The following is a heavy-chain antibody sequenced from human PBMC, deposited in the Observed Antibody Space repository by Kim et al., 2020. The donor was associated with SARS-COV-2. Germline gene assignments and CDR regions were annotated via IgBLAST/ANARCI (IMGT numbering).Heavy chain of an antibody. CDR2: IYYSGST. D-gene: IGHD2-21*02. Sequence: SETLSLTCTVSGGSISSSSYYWGWIRQPPGKGLEWIGSIYYSGSTYYNPSLKSRGTISVDTSKNQFSLKLSSVTAADTAVYYCARLTTLVTAIKGGDYWGQGTLGTVSS. CDR1: GGSISSSSYY. J-gene: IGHJ4*02. V-gene: IGHV4-39*01. CDR3: ARLTTLVTAIKGGDY.